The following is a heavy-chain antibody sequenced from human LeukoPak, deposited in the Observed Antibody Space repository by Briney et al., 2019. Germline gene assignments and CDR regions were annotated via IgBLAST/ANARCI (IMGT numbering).Heavy chain of an antibody. V-gene: IGHV4-34*01. CDR2: INHSGST. CDR3: ARAGKPPFSTSYYDSSGYLDY. Sequence: SETLSLTCAVYGGSFSGYYWSWIRQPPGKGLEWIGEINHSGSTNYNPSLKSRVTISVDTSKNQFSLKLSSVTAADTAVYYCARAGKPPFSTSYYDSSGYLDYWGQGTPVTVSS. CDR1: GGSFSGYY. J-gene: IGHJ4*02. D-gene: IGHD3-22*01.